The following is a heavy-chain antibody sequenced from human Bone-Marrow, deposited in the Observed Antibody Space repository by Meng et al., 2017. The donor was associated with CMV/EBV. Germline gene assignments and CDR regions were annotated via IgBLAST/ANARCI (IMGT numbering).Heavy chain of an antibody. D-gene: IGHD1-26*01. CDR3: AKAMGATIADTFEI. Sequence: GGSLRLSCAASGFSFDDYGMHWVRQAPGKGLEWVSAISWSSDYIAYAESVKGRFTISRDNAKKSLYLQLDSLRPEDTALYYCAKAMGATIADTFEIWGQGTMVTFPS. CDR1: GFSFDDYG. V-gene: IGHV3-9*01. CDR2: ISWSSDYI. J-gene: IGHJ3*02.